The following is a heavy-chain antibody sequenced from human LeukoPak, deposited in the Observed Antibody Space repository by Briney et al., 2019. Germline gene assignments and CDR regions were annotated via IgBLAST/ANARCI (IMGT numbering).Heavy chain of an antibody. J-gene: IGHJ5*02. CDR2: ISGSGGST. Sequence: PGGSLRLSCAASGFTFSSYAMSWVRQAPGKGLEWVSAISGSGGSTYYADSVKGRFTISRDNSKNTLYLQMNSLRAEDTAVYYCAKFTTYRIAAAGTGFDPWGQGTLVTVSS. V-gene: IGHV3-23*01. D-gene: IGHD6-13*01. CDR1: GFTFSSYA. CDR3: AKFTTYRIAAAGTGFDP.